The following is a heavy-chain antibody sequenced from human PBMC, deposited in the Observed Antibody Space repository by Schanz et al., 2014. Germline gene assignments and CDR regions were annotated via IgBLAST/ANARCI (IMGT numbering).Heavy chain of an antibody. V-gene: IGHV1-69*02. CDR3: ARIAAERDFAPDI. CDR1: GGTFRSYT. CDR2: FTHI. J-gene: IGHJ3*02. D-gene: IGHD6-13*01. Sequence: QVQLVQSGAEVKKPGSSVKVSCKASGGTFRSYTVSWVRQAPGQGLEWLGRFTHISQKFQGRVTMTRDTSSTTAYMELRSLRSDDTARYYCARIAAERDFAPDIWGQGTMVTVSS.